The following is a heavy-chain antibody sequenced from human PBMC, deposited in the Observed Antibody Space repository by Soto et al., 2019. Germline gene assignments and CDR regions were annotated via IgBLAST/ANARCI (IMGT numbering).Heavy chain of an antibody. D-gene: IGHD3-3*01. CDR1: GYTFTSYY. V-gene: IGHV1-8*01. CDR2: MNPNSGNT. CDR3: ARGRRVTIFGVVHYYYMDV. J-gene: IGHJ6*03. Sequence: ASVKVSCKASGYTFTSYYINWVRHATGRGLEWMGWMNPNSGNTGYAQKFQGRVTMTRNTSISTAYMELSSLRSEDTAVYYCARGRRVTIFGVVHYYYMDVWGKGTTVTVSS.